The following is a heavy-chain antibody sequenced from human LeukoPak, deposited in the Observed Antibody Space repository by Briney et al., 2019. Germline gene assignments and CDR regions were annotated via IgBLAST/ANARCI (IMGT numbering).Heavy chain of an antibody. CDR3: AAMGITMVRGVIPPDY. V-gene: IGHV4-38-2*02. CDR2: IYHSGST. D-gene: IGHD3-10*01. J-gene: IGHJ4*02. CDR1: GYSISSGYY. Sequence: SETLSLTCTVSGYSISSGYYWGWIRQPPGKGLEWIGSIYHSGSTYYNPSLKSRVTISVDTSKNQFSLKLSSVTAADMAVYYCAAMGITMVRGVIPPDYWGQGTLVTVSS.